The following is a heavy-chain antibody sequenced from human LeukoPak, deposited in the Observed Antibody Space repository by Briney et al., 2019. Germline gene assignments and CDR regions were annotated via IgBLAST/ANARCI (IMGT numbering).Heavy chain of an antibody. V-gene: IGHV4-59*01. CDR2: IYYSGST. CDR1: GGSISSYY. CDR3: ARVAEDRRYGMDV. J-gene: IGHJ6*02. Sequence: PSETLSLTCTVSGGSISSYYWSWIRQPPGKGLEWIGYIYYSGSTNYNPSLKSRVTISVDTSKNQFSLKLSSVTAADTAVYYCARVAEDRRYGMDVWGQGTTVTVSS.